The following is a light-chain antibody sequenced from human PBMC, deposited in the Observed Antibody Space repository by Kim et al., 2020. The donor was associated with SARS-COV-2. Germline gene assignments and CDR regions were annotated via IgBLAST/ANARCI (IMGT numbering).Light chain of an antibody. CDR3: AAWDDSLSGWV. Sequence: QRVNIACSGSSSNIGSNYVSWYQQLPGTAPKLLIYRNNQRPSGVPDRFSGSKSGTSASLAISGLRSEDEADYYCAAWDDSLSGWVFGGGTQLTVL. J-gene: IGLJ3*02. V-gene: IGLV1-47*01. CDR1: SSNIGSNY. CDR2: RNN.